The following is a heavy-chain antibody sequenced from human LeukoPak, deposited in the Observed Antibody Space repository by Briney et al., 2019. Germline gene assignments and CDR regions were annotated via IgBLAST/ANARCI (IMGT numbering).Heavy chain of an antibody. V-gene: IGHV4-59*01. J-gene: IGHJ4*02. CDR3: ARAIPLRNYDILTGYYRADYFDY. CDR1: GGSISSYY. D-gene: IGHD3-9*01. CDR2: IYYSGST. Sequence: PSETLSLTCTVSGGSISSYYWSWIRQPPGKGLEWIGYIYYSGSTNYNPSLKSRVTISVDTSKNQFSLKLSSVTAADTAVHYCARAIPLRNYDILTGYYRADYFDYWGQGTLVTVSS.